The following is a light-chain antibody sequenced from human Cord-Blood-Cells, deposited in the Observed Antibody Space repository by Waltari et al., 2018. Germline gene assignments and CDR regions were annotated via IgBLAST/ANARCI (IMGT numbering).Light chain of an antibody. V-gene: IGKV4-1*01. CDR2: WAS. CDR3: QQYYSTPWT. J-gene: IGKJ1*01. Sequence: DIVMTQSPDSLAVSLGERATINCKSSQSVLYSSNNKNYLAWYQQKPGKPPKLLMYWASTRESRVPDRFSGSGSGTDFTLTISSLQAEDVAVYYCQQYYSTPWTFGQGTKVEIK. CDR1: QSVLYSSNNKNY.